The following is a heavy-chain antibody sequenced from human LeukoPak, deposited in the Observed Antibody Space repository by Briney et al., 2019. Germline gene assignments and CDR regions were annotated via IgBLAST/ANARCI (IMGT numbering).Heavy chain of an antibody. V-gene: IGHV3-21*01. J-gene: IGHJ4*02. D-gene: IGHD4-17*01. Sequence: GGSLRLSCAASGFTFSITYMAWVRQAPGKGLEWVSIISSGSSAIFSADALKGRFTISRDDAKNLLYLDMNSLRAEDTAVYYCARGHTAVTRHFDFWGQGTLVTVSS. CDR3: ARGHTAVTRHFDF. CDR1: GFTFSITY. CDR2: ISSGSSAI.